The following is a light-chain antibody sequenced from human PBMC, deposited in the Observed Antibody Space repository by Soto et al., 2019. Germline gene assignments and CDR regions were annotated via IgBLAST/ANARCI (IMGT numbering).Light chain of an antibody. J-gene: IGKJ1*01. Sequence: DSQMTQSPSSLSASVEDRVIITFRASQSISNHLNWYQQKPGKAPKLLIFAASSLQSGVPSRFSGSSSGPDFTLTISSLQHEDFATYYCQQSYSSPPTFGQGTKVDIK. V-gene: IGKV1-39*01. CDR2: AAS. CDR1: QSISNH. CDR3: QQSYSSPPT.